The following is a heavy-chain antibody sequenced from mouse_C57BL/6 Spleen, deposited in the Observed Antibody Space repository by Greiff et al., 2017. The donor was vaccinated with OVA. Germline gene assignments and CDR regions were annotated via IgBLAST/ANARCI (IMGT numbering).Heavy chain of an antibody. Sequence: EVQLQQSGPELVKPGASVKISCKASGYTFTDYYMNWVKQSHGKSLEWIGDINPNNGGTSYNQKFKGKATLTVDKSSSTAYMELRSLTSEDSAVYYRARGATYPYYYAMDYWGQGTSVTVSS. CDR3: ARGATYPYYYAMDY. CDR1: GYTFTDYY. V-gene: IGHV1-26*01. CDR2: INPNNGGT. J-gene: IGHJ4*01. D-gene: IGHD3-1*01.